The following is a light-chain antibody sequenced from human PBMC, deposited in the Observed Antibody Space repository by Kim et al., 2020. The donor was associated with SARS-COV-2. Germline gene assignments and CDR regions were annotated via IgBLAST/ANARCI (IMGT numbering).Light chain of an antibody. J-gene: IGKJ4*01. V-gene: IGKV1-5*01. Sequence: DIQMTQSPSTLSASVGDRVTITCRASQNVNSWLAWYQQKPGKAPNVLIYDASSLESGVPSRFSGSGSGTEFTLTISGLQPDDFATYYCQQYNGHALTFGGGTKVDIK. CDR3: QQYNGHALT. CDR2: DAS. CDR1: QNVNSW.